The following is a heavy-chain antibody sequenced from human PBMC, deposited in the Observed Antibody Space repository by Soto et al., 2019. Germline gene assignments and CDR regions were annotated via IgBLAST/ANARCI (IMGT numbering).Heavy chain of an antibody. D-gene: IGHD3-3*01. CDR1: GFTFSSYS. Sequence: EVQLVESGGGLVKPGGSLRLSCAASGFTFSSYSMNWVRQAPGKGLEWVSSVSSSSSYIYYADSVKGRFTISRDNAKNSLYLQMNSLRAEDTAVYYCARDRGGFLEWLTYYFDYWGQGTLVTVSS. J-gene: IGHJ4*02. CDR2: VSSSSSYI. CDR3: ARDRGGFLEWLTYYFDY. V-gene: IGHV3-21*01.